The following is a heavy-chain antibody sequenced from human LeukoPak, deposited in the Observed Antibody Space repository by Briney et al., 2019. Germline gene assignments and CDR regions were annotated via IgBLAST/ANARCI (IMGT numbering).Heavy chain of an antibody. V-gene: IGHV4-30-4*08. D-gene: IGHD2-2*02. Sequence: SETLSLTCTVSGGSISSGDYYWSWIRQPPGKGLEWIGYMYYSGSTYYNPSLKSRVTISVDTSKNQFSLKLSSVTAADTAVYYCARTAAIEGGYYYYYMDVWGKGTTVTVSS. CDR3: ARTAAIEGGYYYYYMDV. CDR2: MYYSGST. J-gene: IGHJ6*03. CDR1: GGSISSGDYY.